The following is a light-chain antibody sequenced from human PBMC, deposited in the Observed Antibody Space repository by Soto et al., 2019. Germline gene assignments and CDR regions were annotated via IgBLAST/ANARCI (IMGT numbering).Light chain of an antibody. J-gene: IGKJ2*01. CDR2: AAS. V-gene: IGKV1-9*01. CDR3: QHLKSYPYT. CDR1: QGISSY. Sequence: DIPLTQSPSFLSASVGDRVTVTCRASQGISSYLAWYQQKPGKAPKLLIYAASTLISGVPSRFSGSESGTEFTLTISVLQPEDFATYYCQHLKSYPYTFGQGTKLEIK.